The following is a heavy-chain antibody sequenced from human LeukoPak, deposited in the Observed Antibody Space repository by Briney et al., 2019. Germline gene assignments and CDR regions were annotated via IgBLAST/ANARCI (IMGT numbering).Heavy chain of an antibody. CDR2: ISRSSSYI. D-gene: IGHD3-10*01. CDR1: GFTFSSYS. CDR3: AREYYYGSGSYYQYNWFDP. J-gene: IGHJ5*02. V-gene: IGHV3-21*01. Sequence: GGSLRLSCAASGFTFSSYSMIWVRQAPGKGLEWVSSISRSSSYIYYADSVKGRFTISRDNAKNSLYLQMNSLRAEDTAVYYCAREYYYGSGSYYQYNWFDPWGQGTLVTVSS.